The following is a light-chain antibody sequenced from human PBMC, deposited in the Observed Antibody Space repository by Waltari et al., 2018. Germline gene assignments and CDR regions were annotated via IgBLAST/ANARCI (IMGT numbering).Light chain of an antibody. J-gene: IGLJ1*01. CDR1: SSDVGGYRI. V-gene: IGLV2-14*03. CDR2: DVS. Sequence: QSALTQPASVSGSPGQSITISCTGTSSDVGGYRILYWYQQHHGKAPKLIIYDVSNRTSGVSNRFSGSKSGNTDSLTVSGVQPEDEADYYCMSYAGMNKYVFGTGTTVTVL. CDR3: MSYAGMNKYV.